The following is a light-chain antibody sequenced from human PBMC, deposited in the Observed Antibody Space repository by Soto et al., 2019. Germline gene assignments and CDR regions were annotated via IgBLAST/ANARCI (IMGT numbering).Light chain of an antibody. CDR1: QTIISY. CDR3: QQANTFPCT. CDR2: AAS. J-gene: IGKJ5*01. Sequence: EVTQYTSSLSASVGDRFSISCRASQTIISYLNWYQQSPGKAPNLLIYAASSLQSGVPSRFSGSGSGTDFTLTISSLQPEDFATYYCQQANTFPCTFGQGTRLEIK. V-gene: IGKV1-39*01.